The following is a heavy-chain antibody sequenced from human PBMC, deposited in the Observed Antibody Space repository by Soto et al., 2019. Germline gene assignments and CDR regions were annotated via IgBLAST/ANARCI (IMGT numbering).Heavy chain of an antibody. CDR1: GITVSNNY. CDR2: IYSGGST. J-gene: IGHJ4*02. D-gene: IGHD5-18*01. V-gene: IGHV3-66*01. Sequence: GGSLRLSCAASGITVSNNYMSWVRQAPGKGLEWVSVIYSGGSTYYAVSVKGRFTISRDISKNTLYLQMNSLRAEDTAVYYCARENKYTFDCWGQGTLVTVSS. CDR3: ARENKYTFDC.